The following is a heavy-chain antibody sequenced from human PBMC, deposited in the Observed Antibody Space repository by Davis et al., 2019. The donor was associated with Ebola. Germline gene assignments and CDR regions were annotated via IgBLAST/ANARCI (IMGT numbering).Heavy chain of an antibody. V-gene: IGHV3-7*03. CDR1: GFSFRTYW. Sequence: GESLKISCTASGFSFRTYWMSWVRQAPGKGLEWVANIKQDGGEKYYVDSVKGRFTISRDNAKNSLYLQMNSLRAEDTAVYYCAKDRRYGDYGSKGIDYWGQGTLVTVSS. D-gene: IGHD4-17*01. CDR3: AKDRRYGDYGSKGIDY. J-gene: IGHJ4*02. CDR2: IKQDGGEK.